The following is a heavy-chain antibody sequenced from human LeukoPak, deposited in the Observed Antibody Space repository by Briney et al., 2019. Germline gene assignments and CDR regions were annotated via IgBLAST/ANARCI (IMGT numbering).Heavy chain of an antibody. D-gene: IGHD3-10*01. J-gene: IGHJ4*02. CDR2: ISGSGVGT. Sequence: PGGSLRLSCAASGFPFSNYWMHWVRQAPGNGLEWVSAISGSGVGTYYADSVKGRFTISRDNSKNALYLQMNSLRVEDTAVYYCVKDNAMVRGLPDYWGQGTLVTVSS. CDR1: GFPFSNYW. V-gene: IGHV3-23*01. CDR3: VKDNAMVRGLPDY.